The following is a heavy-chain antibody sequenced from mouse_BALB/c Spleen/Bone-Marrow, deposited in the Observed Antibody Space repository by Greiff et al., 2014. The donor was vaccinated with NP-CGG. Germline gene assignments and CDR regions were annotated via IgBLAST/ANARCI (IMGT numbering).Heavy chain of an antibody. D-gene: IGHD3-2*02. J-gene: IGHJ2*01. CDR1: GYTFTSYW. CDR2: IYPGDGDT. Sequence: QVQLQQSGAELARPGASVKLSCKASGYTFTSYWMQWAKQRPGQGLEWIGAIYPGDGDTRYTQKFKGKATLTADKSSSTAYMQLSSLASEDSAVYYCARGYPSDYWGQGTTLTVSS. V-gene: IGHV1-87*01. CDR3: ARGYPSDY.